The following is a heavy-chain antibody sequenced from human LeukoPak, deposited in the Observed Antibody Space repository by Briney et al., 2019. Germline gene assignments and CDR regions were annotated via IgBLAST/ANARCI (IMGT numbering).Heavy chain of an antibody. CDR2: INSDGSAT. V-gene: IGHV3-74*01. CDR1: GFTFNNYW. CDR3: ARDLVGDYCDSSCYYYAN. D-gene: IGHD3-22*01. J-gene: IGHJ4*02. Sequence: GGSLRLSXAASGFTFNNYWMHWVSQAPGKGLVWVSRINSDGSATSYADSVKGRFTISRDNAKNTLYLQMNTLRAEDTAVYFCARDLVGDYCDSSCYYYANWGQGTLVTVSS.